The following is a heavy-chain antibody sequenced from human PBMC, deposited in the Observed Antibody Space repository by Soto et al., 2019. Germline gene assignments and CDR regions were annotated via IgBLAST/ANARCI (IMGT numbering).Heavy chain of an antibody. D-gene: IGHD5-12*01. CDR2: INPNSGAT. CDR3: ARAAPLRYGGYALDH. J-gene: IGHJ4*02. CDR1: GYTFTDYY. Sequence: QVQLVSSGAEVKKPGASVKVSCRASGYTFTDYYIHWVRQAPGQGLQWVGWINPNSGATEYAQKFQGRVTMTGDPSISTVSMEVTRLRSDDTALYFCARAAPLRYGGYALDHWGQGTRVTVST. V-gene: IGHV1-2*02.